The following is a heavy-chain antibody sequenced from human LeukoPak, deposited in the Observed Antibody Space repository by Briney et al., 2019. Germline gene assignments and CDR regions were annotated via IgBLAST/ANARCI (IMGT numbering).Heavy chain of an antibody. D-gene: IGHD4-17*01. CDR3: ARLMTTVTSEY. J-gene: IGHJ4*02. CDR2: ISSSSAI. Sequence: GGSLRLSCAASRFTFSLYSMTWVRQAPGKGLEWVSYISSSSAIYYADSVRGRFTISRDNAKNSLYLQMNSLRDEDTAVYYCARLMTTVTSEYWGQGTLVTVSS. CDR1: RFTFSLYS. V-gene: IGHV3-48*02.